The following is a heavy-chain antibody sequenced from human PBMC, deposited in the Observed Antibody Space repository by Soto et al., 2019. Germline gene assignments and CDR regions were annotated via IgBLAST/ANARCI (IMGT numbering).Heavy chain of an antibody. D-gene: IGHD6-19*01. Sequence: PSETLSLTCAVYGGSFSCYYLSWIRQPPGKGLEWIGEINHSGSTNYNPSLKSRVTISVDTSKNQFSLKLSSVTAADTAVYYCARSGYSSGWYTRYYFDYWGQGTLVTVSS. CDR1: GGSFSCYY. CDR2: INHSGST. V-gene: IGHV4-34*01. J-gene: IGHJ4*02. CDR3: ARSGYSSGWYTRYYFDY.